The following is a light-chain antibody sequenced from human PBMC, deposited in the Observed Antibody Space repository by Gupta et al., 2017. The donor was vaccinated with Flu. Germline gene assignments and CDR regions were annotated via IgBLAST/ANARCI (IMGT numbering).Light chain of an antibody. CDR1: SSDFGGYNF. J-gene: IGLJ3*02. V-gene: IGLV2-8*01. CDR2: EVS. Sequence: VTMSCIGASSDFGGYNFVSLYHHHPGKAPKLIIYEVSKRSTGVPDSFSGSKSGTTASLTVAGLQLDDEADYYCGSSAGNNIPGVFGGGTKLTVL. CDR3: GSSAGNNIPGV.